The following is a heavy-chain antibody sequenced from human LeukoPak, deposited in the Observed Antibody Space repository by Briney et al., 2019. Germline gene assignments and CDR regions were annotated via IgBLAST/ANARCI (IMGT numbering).Heavy chain of an antibody. CDR1: GASFSGYY. CDR3: ARYSGYPTYYFDY. J-gene: IGHJ4*02. D-gene: IGHD5-12*01. Sequence: PSETLSLTCAVYGASFSGYYWSWIRQPPGKGLEWIGEINHSGSTNYNPSLKSRVTISVDTSKNQFSLKLSSVTAADTAVYYCARYSGYPTYYFDYWGQGTLVTVSS. V-gene: IGHV4-34*01. CDR2: INHSGST.